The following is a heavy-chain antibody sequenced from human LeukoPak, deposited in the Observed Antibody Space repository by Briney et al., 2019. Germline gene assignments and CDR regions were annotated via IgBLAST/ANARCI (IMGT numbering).Heavy chain of an antibody. V-gene: IGHV3-30-3*01. J-gene: IGHJ5*02. Sequence: PGRSLRLSCAASGFTFSSYAMHWVRQAPGKGLEWVAVISYDGSNKYYADSVKGRFTISRGNSKNTLYLQMNSLRAEDTAVYYCARETTVTTSINWFDPWGQGTLVTVSS. D-gene: IGHD4-11*01. CDR3: ARETTVTTSINWFDP. CDR1: GFTFSSYA. CDR2: ISYDGSNK.